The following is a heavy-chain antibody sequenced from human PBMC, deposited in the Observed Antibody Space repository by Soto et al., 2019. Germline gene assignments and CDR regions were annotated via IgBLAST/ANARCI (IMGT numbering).Heavy chain of an antibody. J-gene: IGHJ6*02. V-gene: IGHV3-15*01. Sequence: GSLRLSCAASGFTFSNAWMSWGRQAPGKGLEWVGRIKSKTDGGTSDYAAPVKGRFTISRDDSKNTLYQQRNSMKTEDTAVYYCTTDYVGTAMGPYYGMDVWGQGTRVTVSS. CDR1: GFTFSNAW. CDR2: IKSKTDGGTS. D-gene: IGHD5-18*01. CDR3: TTDYVGTAMGPYYGMDV.